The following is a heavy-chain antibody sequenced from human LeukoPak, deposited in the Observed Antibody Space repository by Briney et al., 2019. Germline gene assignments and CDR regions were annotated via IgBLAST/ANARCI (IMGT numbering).Heavy chain of an antibody. Sequence: GGSLRLSCAAPGIPFCSFGMHWLRQAPGKGLEWVAFIWYDGSNKYYADSVKGRFTISRDNSKNTLYLQMNSLTAEDTAVYYCARDGTVTAGPFDPWGGGTLVTVSS. CDR3: ARDGTVTAGPFDP. CDR1: GIPFCSFG. D-gene: IGHD4-17*01. J-gene: IGHJ5*02. V-gene: IGHV3-33*01. CDR2: IWYDGSNK.